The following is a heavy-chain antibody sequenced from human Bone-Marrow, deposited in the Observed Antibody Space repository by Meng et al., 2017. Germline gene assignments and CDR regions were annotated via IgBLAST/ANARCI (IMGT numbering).Heavy chain of an antibody. V-gene: IGHV3-30*01. CDR3: ARDALNPPISLVLDY. CDR2: ISYDGNNK. J-gene: IGHJ4*02. D-gene: IGHD6-13*01. CDR1: GFTFSSYA. Sequence: GESLKISCAASGFTFSSYAIHWVRQAPGKGLEWVTVISYDGNNKYYADSVKGRFTISRDNSKNTLYLQMNSLRAEDTAVYFCARDALNPPISLVLDYWGQGTLVTVSS.